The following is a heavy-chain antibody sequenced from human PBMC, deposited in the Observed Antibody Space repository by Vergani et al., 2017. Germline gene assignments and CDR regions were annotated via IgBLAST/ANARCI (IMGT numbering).Heavy chain of an antibody. V-gene: IGHV4-34*01. D-gene: IGHD3-22*01. Sequence: QVQLQQWGAGLLKPSETLSLTCAVYGGSFSGYYWSWIRQPPGKGLEWSGEINHSGSTNYHPSLKSRVTISVDTSKNQFSLKLSSVTAADTAVYYCARGVGYDSSGYYGYYFDYWGQGTLVTVSS. CDR3: ARGVGYDSSGYYGYYFDY. CDR1: GGSFSGYY. J-gene: IGHJ4*02. CDR2: INHSGST.